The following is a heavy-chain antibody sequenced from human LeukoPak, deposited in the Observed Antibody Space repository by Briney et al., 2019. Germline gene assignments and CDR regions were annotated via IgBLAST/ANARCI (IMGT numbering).Heavy chain of an antibody. J-gene: IGHJ5*02. Sequence: TGGSLRLSCAASGFTFSSYWMSWVRQAPGKGLEWVANIKQDGSEKYYVDSVKGRFTISRDNAKDSLYLQMNSLRAEDTAVYYCARVDTYYDFWSGLGTAGFDPWGQGTLVTVSS. D-gene: IGHD3-3*01. V-gene: IGHV3-7*01. CDR2: IKQDGSEK. CDR1: GFTFSSYW. CDR3: ARVDTYYDFWSGLGTAGFDP.